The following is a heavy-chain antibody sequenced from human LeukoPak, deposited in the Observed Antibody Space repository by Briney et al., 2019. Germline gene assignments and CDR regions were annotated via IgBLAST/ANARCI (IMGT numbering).Heavy chain of an antibody. V-gene: IGHV1-8*01. J-gene: IGHJ4*02. D-gene: IGHD2-2*02. Sequence: ASVKVSCKASGYTFTSYDINWVRQATGQGLEWMGWMNPNSGNTGYAQKFQGRVNMTRNTSISTAYMELSSLRSEDTAVYYCARGVRVVCSSTSCYRIENGALFYFVYWGQGTLVTVSS. CDR2: MNPNSGNT. CDR1: GYTFTSYD. CDR3: ARGVRVVCSSTSCYRIENGALFYFVY.